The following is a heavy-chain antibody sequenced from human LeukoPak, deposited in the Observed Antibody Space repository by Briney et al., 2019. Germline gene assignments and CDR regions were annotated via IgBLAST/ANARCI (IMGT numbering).Heavy chain of an antibody. CDR3: ARHWAVYDRVSPFDY. CDR2: IYPGDSDT. D-gene: IGHD3-22*01. CDR1: GYSFTSYW. V-gene: IGHV5-51*01. J-gene: IGHJ4*02. Sequence: GESLKISCKGSGYSFTSYWIGWVRQMPGKGLEWMGIIYPGDSDTRYSPSYQGQVTISADKPISTAYLQWSSLKASDTAMYYCARHWAVYDRVSPFDYWGQGTLVTVSS.